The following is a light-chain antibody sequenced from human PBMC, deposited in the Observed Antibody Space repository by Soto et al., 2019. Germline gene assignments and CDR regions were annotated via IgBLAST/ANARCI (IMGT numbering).Light chain of an antibody. J-gene: IGLJ2*01. CDR1: RSNIGAGYD. Sequence: QSVLTQPPSVSGAPGQRVTISCTGSRSNIGAGYDVHWYQQLPGTAPKLLIYGNSNRPSGVPDRFSGSKSGTSASLAITGLQAEHEADYYCQSYDSSLSVVFGGGTKLTVL. CDR2: GNS. V-gene: IGLV1-40*01. CDR3: QSYDSSLSVV.